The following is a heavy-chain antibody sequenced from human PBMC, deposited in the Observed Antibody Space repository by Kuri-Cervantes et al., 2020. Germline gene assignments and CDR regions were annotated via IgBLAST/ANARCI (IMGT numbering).Heavy chain of an antibody. CDR3: TRRPDYYDGSGL. Sequence: GESLKISCAASGFTFSGSAVHWVRQASGKGLEWVGRIRSKTNSYAIAYAASVKGRFTIFRDDSKNTAYLRMNSLKTEDTAVYYCTRRPDYYDGSGLWGQGTLVTVSS. CDR1: GFTFSGSA. V-gene: IGHV3-73*01. J-gene: IGHJ1*01. CDR2: IRSKTNSYAI. D-gene: IGHD3-22*01.